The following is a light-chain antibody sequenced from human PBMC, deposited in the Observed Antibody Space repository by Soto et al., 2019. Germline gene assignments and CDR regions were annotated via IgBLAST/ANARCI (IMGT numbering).Light chain of an antibody. Sequence: EIVLAQSPATLSLSPGERATLSCRASQSVSSYLAWYQQKPGQAPRLLIYGASTRAIGIPARFSGSGSGTEFTLTISSLQSEDFAVYYCLQYNNWWTFGQGTKVDIK. V-gene: IGKV3-15*01. J-gene: IGKJ1*01. CDR3: LQYNNWWT. CDR2: GAS. CDR1: QSVSSY.